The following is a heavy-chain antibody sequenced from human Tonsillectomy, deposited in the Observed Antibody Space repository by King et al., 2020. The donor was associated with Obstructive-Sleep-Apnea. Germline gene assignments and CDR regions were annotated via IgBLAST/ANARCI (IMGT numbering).Heavy chain of an antibody. CDR2: INSDGSGA. CDR3: ARVAVVTADDAFDI. J-gene: IGHJ3*02. Sequence: VQLVESGGGLVQPGGSLRLSCAASGFTFSSYWMHWVRQTPGKGLVWVSRINSDGSGASYADSVGGRFTISRDNAKNTLSLQRNSLRAEDTAVYYCARVAVVTADDAFDIWGQGTLVTVCS. D-gene: IGHD2-21*02. CDR1: GFTFSSYW. V-gene: IGHV3-74*01.